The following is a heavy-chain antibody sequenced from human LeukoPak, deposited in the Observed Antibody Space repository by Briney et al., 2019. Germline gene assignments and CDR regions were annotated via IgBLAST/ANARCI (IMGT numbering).Heavy chain of an antibody. D-gene: IGHD3-10*01. Sequence: SETLSLTCTVSGGSISSYYWSWIRQPPGKGLEWIGYIYYSGSTNYNPSLKSRVTISVDTSKNQFSLKLSSVTAADTAVYYCARDLFHGSGSYSSGGWFDPWGQGTLVTVSS. V-gene: IGHV4-59*12. CDR1: GGSISSYY. CDR2: IYYSGST. CDR3: ARDLFHGSGSYSSGGWFDP. J-gene: IGHJ5*02.